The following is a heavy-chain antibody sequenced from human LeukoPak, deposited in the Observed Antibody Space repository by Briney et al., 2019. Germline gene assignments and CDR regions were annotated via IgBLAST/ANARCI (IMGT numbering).Heavy chain of an antibody. J-gene: IGHJ6*03. CDR1: GFTFSSYG. Sequence: GGSLRLSCAASGFTFSSYGMYWVRQAPGKGLEWVAFIRYDGSNKYYADSVKGRFTISRDNSKNTLYLQMNSLRAEDTAVYYCAKSGYSSSWFAALRAYYYYYMDVWGKGTTVTISS. CDR3: AKSGYSSSWFAALRAYYYYYMDV. V-gene: IGHV3-30*02. D-gene: IGHD6-13*01. CDR2: IRYDGSNK.